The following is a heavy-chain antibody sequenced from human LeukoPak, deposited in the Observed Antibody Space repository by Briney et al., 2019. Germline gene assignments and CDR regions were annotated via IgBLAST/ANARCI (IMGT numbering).Heavy chain of an antibody. Sequence: PSETLSLTCAVYGGSFSGYYWSWIRQPPGKGLEWIAEINHSGSTNYNPSLKSRVTISLDTATNQFSLRLSSVTAADTAVYYCATGNYAVGAFDIWGQGTMVTVSS. CDR3: ATGNYAVGAFDI. V-gene: IGHV4-34*01. D-gene: IGHD1-7*01. CDR1: GGSFSGYY. CDR2: INHSGST. J-gene: IGHJ3*02.